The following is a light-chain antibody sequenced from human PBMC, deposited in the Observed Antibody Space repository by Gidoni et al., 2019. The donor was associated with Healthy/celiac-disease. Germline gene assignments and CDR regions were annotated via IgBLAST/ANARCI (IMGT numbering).Light chain of an antibody. V-gene: IGKV1-5*03. CDR2: KPS. CDR3: QQYNSYPWT. CDR1: QSISSW. Sequence: DSQMTQSPSTLSASVGDRVTVTCRASQSISSWLAWYQQKPGKATKLLIYKPSSLASGVPSRFDGSGSGTEFTLTISSLQPDDFASYYCQQYNSYPWTFGQGTKVEIK. J-gene: IGKJ1*01.